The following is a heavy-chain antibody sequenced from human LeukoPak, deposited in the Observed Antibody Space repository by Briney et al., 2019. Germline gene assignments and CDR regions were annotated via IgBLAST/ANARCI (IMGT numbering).Heavy chain of an antibody. J-gene: IGHJ5*01. Sequence: SETLSLTCTVSAASFISSSHHWGWIRQSPGRGLEWIGTVYYGRTTYYNPSLDGRVTISLDTSANHFSLQLNSVTAADTAVYYCVRHDGRGGATMGAFDSWGQGSLVTVSS. CDR3: VRHDGRGGATMGAFDS. CDR1: AASFISSSHH. V-gene: IGHV4-39*01. D-gene: IGHD5-12*01. CDR2: VYYGRTT.